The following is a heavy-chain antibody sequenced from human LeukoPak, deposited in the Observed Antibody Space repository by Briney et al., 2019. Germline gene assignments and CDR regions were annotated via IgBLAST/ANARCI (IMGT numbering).Heavy chain of an antibody. D-gene: IGHD3-9*01. CDR3: AKGGTKYYDILTAKGYYFDY. CDR1: GFTFSSYA. Sequence: PGGSLRLSCPASGFTFSSYAMSWVRQAPGKGLEWVSFIRGSGGGSYYANSVKGRFTISRDNSKNTLYLQMNSLRADDTALYYCAKGGTKYYDILTAKGYYFDYWGQGSLVTVSS. CDR2: IRGSGGGS. J-gene: IGHJ4*02. V-gene: IGHV3-23*01.